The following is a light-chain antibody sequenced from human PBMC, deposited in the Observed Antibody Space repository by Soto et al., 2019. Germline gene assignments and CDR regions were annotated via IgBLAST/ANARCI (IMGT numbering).Light chain of an antibody. J-gene: IGKJ1*01. CDR2: QTS. Sequence: EIVFTQSPATLSSFPGDRVTLSCRASQYINTRLAWYQHRPGQSPRILIYQTSLREAGIPARFSASGSGTEFTLTISDVQPEDFALDYCHQRQSWTRTFGQGTKVDIK. CDR1: QYINTR. CDR3: HQRQSWTRT. V-gene: IGKV3-11*01.